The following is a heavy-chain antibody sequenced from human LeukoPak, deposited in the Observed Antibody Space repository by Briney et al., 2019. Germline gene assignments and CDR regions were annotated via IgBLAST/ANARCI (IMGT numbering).Heavy chain of an antibody. D-gene: IGHD5-18*01. CDR1: GFTFSSYA. CDR2: ISGSGGST. CDR3: AKSLGRQLWLIRLFDY. J-gene: IGHJ4*02. V-gene: IGHV3-23*01. Sequence: QPGGSLRLSGAASGFTFSSYAMSWVRQAPGKGLEWVSAISGSGGSTYYADSVKGRFTISRDNSKNTLYLQMNSLRAEDTAVYYCAKSLGRQLWLIRLFDYWGQGTLVTVSS.